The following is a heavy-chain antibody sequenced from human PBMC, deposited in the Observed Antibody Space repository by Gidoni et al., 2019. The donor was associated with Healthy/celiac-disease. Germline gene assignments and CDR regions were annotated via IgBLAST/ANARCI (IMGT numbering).Heavy chain of an antibody. Sequence: EVQLVQSRAEAHKPGDTPKISCKGYGYSFASYGSGWVRQMPGKGLEWMGSIYPGDSDTRYSPSFQGQVTIPADKSISAAYLQLSSLKASDTAMYDCARMYYAFWSSYFAYWFDPWGQGTLVTVSS. D-gene: IGHD3-3*01. CDR3: ARMYYAFWSSYFAYWFDP. V-gene: IGHV5-51*01. CDR2: IYPGDSDT. CDR1: GYSFASYG. J-gene: IGHJ5*02.